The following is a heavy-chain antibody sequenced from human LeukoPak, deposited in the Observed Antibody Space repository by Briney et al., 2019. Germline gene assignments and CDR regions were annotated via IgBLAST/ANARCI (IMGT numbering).Heavy chain of an antibody. V-gene: IGHV3-23*01. D-gene: IGHD3-16*01. CDR2: ISGSGGST. J-gene: IGHJ6*03. CDR3: ANLGFHIPYYYYYYMDV. Sequence: PGGSLRLSCAASGFTFSSYAMSWVRQAPGKGLEWVSAISGSGGSTYYADSVKGRFTISRDNSKNTLYLQMNSLRAEDTAVYYCANLGFHIPYYYYYYMDVWGKGTTVTVSS. CDR1: GFTFSSYA.